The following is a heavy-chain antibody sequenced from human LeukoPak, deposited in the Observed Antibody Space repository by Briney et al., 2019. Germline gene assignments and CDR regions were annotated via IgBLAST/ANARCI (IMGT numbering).Heavy chain of an antibody. J-gene: IGHJ4*02. Sequence: PSQTLSLTCTVSGGSISSGSHYWSWIRQPAGKGLEWIGRIYTSGSTNYNPSLKSRVTISVDTSKNQFSLKLSSVTAADTAVYYCARGPVWGSTSCCLDYWGQGTLVTVSS. CDR1: GGSISSGSHY. CDR3: ARGPVWGSTSCCLDY. V-gene: IGHV4-61*02. CDR2: IYTSGST. D-gene: IGHD2-2*01.